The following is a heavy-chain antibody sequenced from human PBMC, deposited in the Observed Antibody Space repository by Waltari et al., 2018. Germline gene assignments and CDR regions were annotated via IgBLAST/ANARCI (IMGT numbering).Heavy chain of an antibody. CDR3: ARDRGRGLYLDS. D-gene: IGHD5-12*01. CDR2: IHGSGRT. Sequence: IHGSGRTNYKPSLEGRVTVSMDLSKNKFSLRMSSATAADTTVYYCARDRGRGLYLDSWGQGTLVTVSS. V-gene: IGHV4-4*02. J-gene: IGHJ4*02.